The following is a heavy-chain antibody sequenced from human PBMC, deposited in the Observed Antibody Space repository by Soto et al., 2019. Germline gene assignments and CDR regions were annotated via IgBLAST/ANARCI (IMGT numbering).Heavy chain of an antibody. J-gene: IGHJ2*01. V-gene: IGHV1-2*04. Sequence: QVQLVQSGAEVKKPGASVKVSCKASGYTFTGYYMHWVRQAPGQGLEWMGWINPNSGGTNYAQKFQGCGTMTRATSISTAYMEVSRLRSDDTAVYYCARSAITFGGVIVLNWYFDLWCRGTLVTVSA. CDR3: ARSAITFGGVIVLNWYFDL. D-gene: IGHD3-16*02. CDR1: GYTFTGYY. CDR2: INPNSGGT.